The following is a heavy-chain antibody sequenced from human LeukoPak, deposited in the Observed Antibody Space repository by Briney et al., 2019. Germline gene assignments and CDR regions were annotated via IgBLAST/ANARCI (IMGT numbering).Heavy chain of an antibody. D-gene: IGHD4-17*01. J-gene: IGHJ4*02. V-gene: IGHV3-30*18. CDR1: GFTFSSYG. CDR3: AKAQRGILEPGPYGDYGAVLDY. Sequence: PGGSLRLSCAASGFTFSSYGMHWVRQAPGKGLEWVAVISYDGSNKYYADSVKGRFTISRDNSKNTLYLQMNSLRAEDTAVYYCAKAQRGILEPGPYGDYGAVLDYWGQGTLVTVSS. CDR2: ISYDGSNK.